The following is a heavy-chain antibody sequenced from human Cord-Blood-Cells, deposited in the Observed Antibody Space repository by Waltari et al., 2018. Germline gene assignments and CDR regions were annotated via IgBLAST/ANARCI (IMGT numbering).Heavy chain of an antibody. CDR2: RSYDESNK. J-gene: IGHJ6*02. D-gene: IGHD3-10*01. V-gene: IGHV3-30*18. CDR3: AKKLDGSGSYYNYYYYGMDV. Sequence: QVQLVESGGGVVQPGRSLRLSCAASGFTFSSYGMHWVRQAPGKGLAWVAVRSYDESNKYYADSVKGRFTISRDNSKNTLYLQMNSLRAEDTAVYYCAKKLDGSGSYYNYYYYGMDVWGQGTTVTVSS. CDR1: GFTFSSYG.